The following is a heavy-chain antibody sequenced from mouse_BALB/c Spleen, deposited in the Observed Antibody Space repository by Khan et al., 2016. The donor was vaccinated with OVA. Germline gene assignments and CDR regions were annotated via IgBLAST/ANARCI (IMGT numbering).Heavy chain of an antibody. CDR2: ISYGGST. CDR3: ARKNNYGYAMDY. CDR1: GYSITSDYA. J-gene: IGHJ4*01. D-gene: IGHD1-1*01. V-gene: IGHV3-2*02. Sequence: EVQLQESGPGLVKPSQSLSLTCTVTGYSITSDYAWYWIRQFPGNKLELMGYISYGGSTSYTPSLKSRISISRDTSKNQFFLQLNAVTTEDTATYYCARKNNYGYAMDYWGQGTSVTVSS.